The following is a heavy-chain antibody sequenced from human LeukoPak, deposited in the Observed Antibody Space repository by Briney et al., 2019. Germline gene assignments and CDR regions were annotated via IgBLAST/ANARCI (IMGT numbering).Heavy chain of an antibody. CDR3: ARLYPPFGAFDF. Sequence: SETLSLTCTVSGGSTSGFHWSWIRQSPGAGLECIGSIYYSGSTNYNPSLKGRVTIPVDTSKNQFSLKLSSVTAADTAVYYCARLYPPFGAFDFWGQGAMVTVSS. D-gene: IGHD2-2*01. V-gene: IGHV4-59*08. CDR1: GGSTSGFH. CDR2: IYYSGST. J-gene: IGHJ3*01.